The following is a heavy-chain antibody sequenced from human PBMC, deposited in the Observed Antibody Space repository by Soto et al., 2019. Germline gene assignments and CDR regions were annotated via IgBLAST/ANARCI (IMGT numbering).Heavy chain of an antibody. CDR2: INPNSGGT. CDR3: ARGSRDSSSSGSPNGAFDI. V-gene: IGHV1-2*04. D-gene: IGHD6-6*01. Sequence: ASVKVSCKASGYTFTGYYMHWVRQAPGQGLEWMGWINPNSGGTNYAQKFQGWVTMTRDTSISTAYMELSRLRSDDTAVYYCARGSRDSSSSGSPNGAFDIWGQGTMVTVSS. CDR1: GYTFTGYY. J-gene: IGHJ3*02.